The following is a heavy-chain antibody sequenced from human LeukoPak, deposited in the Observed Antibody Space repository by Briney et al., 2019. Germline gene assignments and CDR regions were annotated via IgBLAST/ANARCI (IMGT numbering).Heavy chain of an antibody. Sequence: SETLSLTCAVYGGSFSGYYWSWIRQPPGKGLEWIGYIYYSGSTNYNPSLKSRVTISVDTSKNQFSLKLSSVTAADTAVYYCARDYGSGSYYSWDHYYMDVWGKGTTVTVSS. V-gene: IGHV4-59*01. CDR2: IYYSGST. J-gene: IGHJ6*03. D-gene: IGHD3-10*01. CDR3: ARDYGSGSYYSWDHYYMDV. CDR1: GGSFSGYY.